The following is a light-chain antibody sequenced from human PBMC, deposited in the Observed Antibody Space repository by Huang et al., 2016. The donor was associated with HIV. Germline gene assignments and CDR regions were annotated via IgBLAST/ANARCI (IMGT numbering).Light chain of an antibody. CDR2: DAS. CDR1: QGLSNT. V-gene: IGKV1D-13*01. CDR3: QQFNHYPLT. Sequence: QLTQSPSSLSASVGDRFTITCRASQGLSNTLAWYQQKPGKAPKLLIYDASSLQTGAPSRFSGSGSGTDFTLTISSLQPEDCATYYCQQFNHYPLTFGGGTKVEIE. J-gene: IGKJ4*01.